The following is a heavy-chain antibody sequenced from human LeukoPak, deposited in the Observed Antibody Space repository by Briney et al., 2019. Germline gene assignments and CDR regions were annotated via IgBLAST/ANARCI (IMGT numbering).Heavy chain of an antibody. D-gene: IGHD4-17*01. CDR1: GFTFSSYS. J-gene: IGHJ4*02. Sequence: PGGSLRLSCAASGFTFSSYSMNWVRQAPGKGLEWVSSISSSRSYIYYADSVKGRFTISRDNAKNSLYLHVNSLRAEDTAVYYCARDHSGDYIVDYWGQGTLVTVSS. V-gene: IGHV3-21*01. CDR3: ARDHSGDYIVDY. CDR2: ISSSRSYI.